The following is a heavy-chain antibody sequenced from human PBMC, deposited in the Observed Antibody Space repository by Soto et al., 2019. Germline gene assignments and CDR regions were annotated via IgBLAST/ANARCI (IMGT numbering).Heavy chain of an antibody. CDR3: ARIYYDFWSGPNWFDP. CDR1: GFTVSSNY. CDR2: IYSGGST. Sequence: EVQLVESGGGLVPSGGSLRLSCAASGFTVSSNYMSWVRQAPGKGLEWVSVIYSGGSTYYADSVKGRFTISRDNSKNTLYLQMNSLRAEDTAVYYCARIYYDFWSGPNWFDPWGQGTLVTVSS. J-gene: IGHJ5*02. V-gene: IGHV3-66*01. D-gene: IGHD3-3*01.